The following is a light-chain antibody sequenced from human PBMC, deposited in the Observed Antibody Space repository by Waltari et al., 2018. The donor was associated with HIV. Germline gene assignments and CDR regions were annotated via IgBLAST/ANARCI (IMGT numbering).Light chain of an antibody. J-gene: IGLJ3*02. V-gene: IGLV2-14*01. CDR1: DIDIGIYDY. CDR3: SSYVTGGSLL. Sequence: QSALTQPASVSGSPGQSVTISCIGSDIDIGIYDYISWYHHPPDRAPRLVVFNANSRPSGGPLRFAGSKSGNTASLTISGLQADDEGVYYCSSYVTGGSLLFGGGTQVTVL. CDR2: NAN.